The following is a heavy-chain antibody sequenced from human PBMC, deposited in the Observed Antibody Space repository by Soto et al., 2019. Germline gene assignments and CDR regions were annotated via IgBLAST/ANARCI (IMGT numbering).Heavy chain of an antibody. CDR3: TTDLWRIAVVVGSTGYFNP. Sequence: SLRLSCSASRFTVTDARMSSVPQAPGKGFDSVGSIKSKSGGGTTEYAAPVRGRFTISRDDSKHTLYLQMNSLKTEDTAVYYCTTDLWRIAVVVGSTGYFNPWGQGTAVTAPQ. D-gene: IGHD2-15*01. CDR2: IKSKSGGGTT. CDR1: RFTVTDAR. J-gene: IGHJ5*02. V-gene: IGHV3-15*01.